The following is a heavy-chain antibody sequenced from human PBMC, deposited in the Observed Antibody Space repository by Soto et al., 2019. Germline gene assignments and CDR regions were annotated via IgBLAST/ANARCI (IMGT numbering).Heavy chain of an antibody. Sequence: QVQLVQSGAEVRRPGASVKVSCKASGYTFTNYGINWVRQTPGQGLEWMGWINVDTGNTNYAQKVQGRVTMTTDTSTSTAYMELRSLRSGVTAMYYGARGGTTYYESWRIDYWGQGTLITVSS. J-gene: IGHJ4*02. D-gene: IGHD3-3*01. CDR1: GYTFTNYG. CDR3: ARGGTTYYESWRIDY. CDR2: INVDTGNT. V-gene: IGHV1-18*01.